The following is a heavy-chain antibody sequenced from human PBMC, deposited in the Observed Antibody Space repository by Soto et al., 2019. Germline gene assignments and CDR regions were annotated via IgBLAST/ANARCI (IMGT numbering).Heavy chain of an antibody. Sequence: QVQLVESGGGVVQPGRSLRLSCAASGFTFSNYGMHWVRQAPGKGLEWVAVIWYDGSNKYYADSVKGRFTISRDNSRNTLYLQRSSLRAEDTAVYDCARDYYGDSHGYWGQGALVTVSS. CDR2: IWYDGSNK. J-gene: IGHJ4*02. CDR3: ARDYYGDSHGY. D-gene: IGHD4-17*01. CDR1: GFTFSNYG. V-gene: IGHV3-33*01.